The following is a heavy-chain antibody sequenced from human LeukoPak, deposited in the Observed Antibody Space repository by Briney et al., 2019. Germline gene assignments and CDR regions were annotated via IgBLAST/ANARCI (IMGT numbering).Heavy chain of an antibody. CDR2: MNPNSGNT. Sequence: APVKVSCKASRYTFTGYYMHWVRQATGPGLEWMGWMNPNSGNTGYAQKFQGRVTITRNTSISTAYMELSSLRSEDTAVYYCARGEAWELLDYWGQGTLVTVSS. D-gene: IGHD1-26*01. V-gene: IGHV1-8*03. J-gene: IGHJ4*02. CDR1: RYTFTGYY. CDR3: ARGEAWELLDY.